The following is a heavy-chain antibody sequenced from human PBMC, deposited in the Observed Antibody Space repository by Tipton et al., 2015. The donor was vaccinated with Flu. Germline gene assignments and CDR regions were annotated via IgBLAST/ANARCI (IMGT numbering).Heavy chain of an antibody. CDR1: GFTFSSFG. J-gene: IGHJ4*02. CDR3: ARDWGYYSFFLDY. V-gene: IGHV3-33*01. D-gene: IGHD3-22*01. CDR2: IWHDGSVK. Sequence: LSLTCTASGFTFSSFGIHWVRQAPGKGLEWVSMIWHDGSVKDYADSVKGRFAISRDNSKNIVYLEMNSLRAEDTAVYYCARDWGYYSFFLDYWGQGTLVTVSS.